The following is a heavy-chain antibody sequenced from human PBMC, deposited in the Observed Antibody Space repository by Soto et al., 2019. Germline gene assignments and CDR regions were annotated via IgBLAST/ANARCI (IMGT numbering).Heavy chain of an antibody. CDR2: IYYSGST. CDR3: ARGYGDFDY. V-gene: IGHV4-61*01. CDR1: GGSVSSGSYY. D-gene: IGHD4-17*01. J-gene: IGHJ4*02. Sequence: SETLSLTCTVSGGSVSSGSYYWSWIRQPPGKGLEWIGYIYYSGSTNYNPSPKSRVTISVDTSKNQFSLKLSSVTAADTAVYYCARGYGDFDYWGQGTLVTVSS.